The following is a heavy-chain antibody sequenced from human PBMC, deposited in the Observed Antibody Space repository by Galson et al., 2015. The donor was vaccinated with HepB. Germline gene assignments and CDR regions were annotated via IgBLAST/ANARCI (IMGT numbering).Heavy chain of an antibody. V-gene: IGHV6-1*01. CDR2: TYYRSKWYN. CDR1: GDSVSSNSAA. D-gene: IGHD6-6*01. Sequence: CAISGDSVSSNSAAWNWIRQSPSRGLEWLGRTYYRSKWYNDYAVSVKSRITINPDTSKNQFSLQLNSVTPEDTAVYYCARDLQYSRSSIFVGFDYWGQGTLVTVSS. CDR3: ARDLQYSRSSIFVGFDY. J-gene: IGHJ4*02.